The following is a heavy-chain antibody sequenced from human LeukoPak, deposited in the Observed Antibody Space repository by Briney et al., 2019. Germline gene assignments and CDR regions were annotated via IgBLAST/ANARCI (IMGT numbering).Heavy chain of an antibody. D-gene: IGHD1/OR15-1a*01. CDR3: VRLPGRTTTSRPFDY. CDR2: IYYSGNT. V-gene: IGHV4-59*08. Sequence: KPSETLSLTCTVSGDSMSSYYWAWIRQPPGDGLEWIGFIYYSGNTNYNPPLKSRVNISIDTSKNQFSLNLTSVTAADTAVYYCVRLPGRTTTSRPFDYWGRGALVTVSS. J-gene: IGHJ4*02. CDR1: GDSMSSYY.